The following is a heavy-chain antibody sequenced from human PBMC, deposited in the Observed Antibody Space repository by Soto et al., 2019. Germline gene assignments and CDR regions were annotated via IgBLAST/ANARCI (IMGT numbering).Heavy chain of an antibody. CDR3: ARVPTPGFDY. Sequence: ASVKVSCKASGYTFTNYAVNWLRQAPGQRLEWMGWITPGNGNTKYSQKFQGRVTITRDTSATTVYMELSSLRPEDTAMYYCARVPTPGFDYWGQGTLVTVSS. CDR2: ITPGNGNT. CDR1: GYTFTNYA. V-gene: IGHV1-3*01. J-gene: IGHJ4*02.